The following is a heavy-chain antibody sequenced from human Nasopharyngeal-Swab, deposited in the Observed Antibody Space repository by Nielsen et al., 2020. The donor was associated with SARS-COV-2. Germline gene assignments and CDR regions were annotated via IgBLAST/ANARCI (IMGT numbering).Heavy chain of an antibody. CDR3: ARGVGPQPLPSYFDY. D-gene: IGHD2-15*01. V-gene: IGHV3-13*01. CDR2: IGHDGDT. J-gene: IGHJ4*02. CDR1: GFTFTNYD. Sequence: GESLKISCAASGFTFTNYDMHWVRQATGRGLEWVSAIGHDGDTYYPGSVKGRFTISRENAKNSLYLQMNSLTAEDTAVYYCARGVGPQPLPSYFDYWGQGTLVTVSS.